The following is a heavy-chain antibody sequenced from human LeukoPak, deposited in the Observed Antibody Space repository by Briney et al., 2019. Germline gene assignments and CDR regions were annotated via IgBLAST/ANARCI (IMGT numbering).Heavy chain of an antibody. D-gene: IGHD3-10*01. V-gene: IGHV3-7*03. CDR2: INQDGTKI. J-gene: IGHJ5*02. CDR1: GFNFNNAW. CDR3: AGLLLGVTYGWGSPNWSAP. Sequence: GGSLRLSCTTSGFNFNNAWMNWVRQAPGKGPEWVANINQDGTKIFEVDFMKGRFTLSRDNAKSSLYLQMNSLRPEDSAVYYCAGLLLGVTYGWGSPNWSAPGGQEPLFTVSS.